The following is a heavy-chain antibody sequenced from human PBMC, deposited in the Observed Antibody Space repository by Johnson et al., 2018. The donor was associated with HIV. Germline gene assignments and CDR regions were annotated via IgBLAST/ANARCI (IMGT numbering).Heavy chain of an antibody. D-gene: IGHD3-22*01. CDR3: ARVPTSSGYHDAFDI. CDR2: ISYDGSNK. V-gene: IGHV3-30-3*01. Sequence: VLLVESGGGVVQPGRSLRLSCAASGFTFSSYAMHWVRQAPGKGLEWVAVISYDGSNKYYADSVKGRFTISRDNSKNTLYLQMNSLRAEDTAVYYCARVPTSSGYHDAFDIWGQGTMVTVSS. CDR1: GFTFSSYA. J-gene: IGHJ3*02.